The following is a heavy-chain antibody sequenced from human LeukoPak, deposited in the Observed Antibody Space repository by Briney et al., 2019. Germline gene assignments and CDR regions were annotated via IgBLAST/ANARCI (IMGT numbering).Heavy chain of an antibody. CDR1: GFTFADYC. Sequence: PGGSLRRSCAASGFTFADYCMSWVRQAPGKGLEWVSGINWNGGSTGYADSVKGRFTISRDNAKNSLYLQMNSLRAEDTALYYCARVRYYDSSGYQGAFDIWGQGTMVTVSS. D-gene: IGHD3-22*01. CDR3: ARVRYYDSSGYQGAFDI. J-gene: IGHJ3*02. V-gene: IGHV3-20*04. CDR2: INWNGGST.